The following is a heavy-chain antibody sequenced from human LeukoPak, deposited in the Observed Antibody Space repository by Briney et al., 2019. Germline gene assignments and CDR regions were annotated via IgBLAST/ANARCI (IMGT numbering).Heavy chain of an antibody. J-gene: IGHJ5*02. CDR1: GGSISSSSYY. CDR2: IYYSGST. Sequence: SETLSLTCTVSGGSISSSSYYWGWIRQPPGKGLEWIGSIYYSGSTYYNPSLKSRVTISVDTSKNQFSLKLSAVTAADTAVYYCARVGSSWSLLESRPFDPWGQGTLVTVSS. D-gene: IGHD6-13*01. CDR3: ARVGSSWSLLESRPFDP. V-gene: IGHV4-39*07.